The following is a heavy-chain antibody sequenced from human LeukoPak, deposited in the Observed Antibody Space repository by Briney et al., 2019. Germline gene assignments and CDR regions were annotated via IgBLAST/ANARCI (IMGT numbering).Heavy chain of an antibody. V-gene: IGHV3-7*03. Sequence: PGGSLRLSCAASGLTFSSYWMSWVRQAPGKGLEWVANIKQDGSEKYYVDSVKGRFTISRDNAKNSLYLQMNSLRAEDTAVYYCARVLAVAGNVYYYYYGMDVWGQGTTVTVSS. CDR2: IKQDGSEK. D-gene: IGHD6-19*01. J-gene: IGHJ6*02. CDR1: GLTFSSYW. CDR3: ARVLAVAGNVYYYYYGMDV.